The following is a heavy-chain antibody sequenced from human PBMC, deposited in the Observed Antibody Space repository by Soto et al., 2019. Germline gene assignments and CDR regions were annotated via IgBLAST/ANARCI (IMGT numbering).Heavy chain of an antibody. CDR2: INPSGGST. J-gene: IGHJ4*02. CDR1: GYTFTSYY. CDR3: ARGGEQWHDY. D-gene: IGHD6-19*01. V-gene: IGHV1-46*01. Sequence: QVQLVQSGAEVKKPGASVKVSCKASGYTFTSYYMHWVRQAPGQGLEWMGIINPSGGSTSYAQKFQSRVTLTRYTSTSTVYMELSSLRSEDTAVYYCARGGEQWHDYWGQGTLVTVSS.